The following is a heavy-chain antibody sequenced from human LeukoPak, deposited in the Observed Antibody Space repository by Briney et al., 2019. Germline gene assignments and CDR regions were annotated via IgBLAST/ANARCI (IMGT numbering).Heavy chain of an antibody. J-gene: IGHJ4*02. V-gene: IGHV3-7*01. D-gene: IGHD5-24*01. CDR1: GLTFSSYW. Sequence: GGSLRLSCAASGLTFSSYWMSWVRQAPGKGLEWVANIKQDGSEKYYVDSVKGRFTISRDNAKNSLYLQMNSLRAEDTAVYYCARALGDGYTYYFDYWGQGTLVTVSS. CDR3: ARALGDGYTYYFDY. CDR2: IKQDGSEK.